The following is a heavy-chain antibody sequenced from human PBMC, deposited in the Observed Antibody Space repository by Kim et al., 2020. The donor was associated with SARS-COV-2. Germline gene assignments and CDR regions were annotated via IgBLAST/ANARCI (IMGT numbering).Heavy chain of an antibody. J-gene: IGHJ6*02. V-gene: IGHV3-21*01. Sequence: GGSLRLSCAASGFTFSSYSMNWVRQAPGKGLEWVSSISSSSSYIYYADSVKGRFTISRDNAKNSLYLQMNSLRAEDTAVYYCARDYRTANPYYYYYYGMDVWGQGTTVTVSS. CDR3: ARDYRTANPYYYYYYGMDV. D-gene: IGHD4-4*01. CDR1: GFTFSSYS. CDR2: ISSSSSYI.